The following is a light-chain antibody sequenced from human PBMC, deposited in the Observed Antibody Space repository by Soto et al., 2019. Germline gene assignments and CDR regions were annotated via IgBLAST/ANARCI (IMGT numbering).Light chain of an antibody. J-gene: IGLJ1*01. CDR1: SSDIGAYDY. CDR2: EGN. Sequence: QSALTQPASLSGSPGQSITISCTGTSSDIGAYDYVSWFQQHPGKAPKLIISEGNNRPSGVSNRFSGSKSGNTAYLTSSGLQVEDEAKYFGFSFTTTSTHVFGTGTKVTVL. V-gene: IGLV2-14*01. CDR3: FSFTTTSTHV.